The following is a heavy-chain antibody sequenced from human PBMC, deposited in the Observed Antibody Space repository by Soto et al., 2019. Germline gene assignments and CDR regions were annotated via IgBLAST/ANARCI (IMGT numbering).Heavy chain of an antibody. D-gene: IGHD6-13*01. V-gene: IGHV3-9*01. Sequence: PGGSLRLSCAASGFTFDDYAMHWVRQVPGKGLEWVSGINWNSGSIGYGDSVKGRFAISRDNAKNSLHLQMNSLSAEDTASYYCVKDESINWYSGHFRHWGQGTLVTAPQ. CDR2: INWNSGSI. J-gene: IGHJ1*01. CDR1: GFTFDDYA. CDR3: VKDESINWYSGHFRH.